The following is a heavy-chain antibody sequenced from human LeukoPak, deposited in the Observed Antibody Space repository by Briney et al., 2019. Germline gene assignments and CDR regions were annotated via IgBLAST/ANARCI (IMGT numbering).Heavy chain of an antibody. CDR1: GGSFSGYY. J-gene: IGHJ6*04. CDR2: INHSGST. D-gene: IGHD3-10*01. V-gene: IGHV4-34*01. CDR3: ARAPSGLLWFGELSPNYYYGMDV. Sequence: SETLSLTCAVYGGSFSGYYWSWIRQPPGKGLEWIGEINHSGSTKYNTSLKSRVTISVDTSKNQFSLKLSSVTAADAAVYYCARAPSGLLWFGELSPNYYYGMDVWGKGTTVTVSS.